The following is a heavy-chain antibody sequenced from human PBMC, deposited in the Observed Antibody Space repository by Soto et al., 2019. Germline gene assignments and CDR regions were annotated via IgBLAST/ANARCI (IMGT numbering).Heavy chain of an antibody. CDR3: ARVYPSDTRYGYVGNNWFDP. CDR1: GDTLTINY. Sequence: ASVKVSCKASGDTLTINYMHWVRQAPGQGLEWMGIINPSGGSTSYAQKFQGRVTMTRDTSTSTVYMELSSLRSEDTAVYYCARVYPSDTRYGYVGNNWFDPWGQGTLVTVSS. D-gene: IGHD5-18*01. J-gene: IGHJ5*02. CDR2: INPSGGST. V-gene: IGHV1-46*03.